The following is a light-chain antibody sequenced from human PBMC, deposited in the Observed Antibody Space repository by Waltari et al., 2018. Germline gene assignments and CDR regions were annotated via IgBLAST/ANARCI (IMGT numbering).Light chain of an antibody. V-gene: IGKV1-5*03. J-gene: IGKJ1*01. CDR1: QSIATW. Sequence: DIQMTQSPSTLSASVGDRVTITCRASQSIATWLAWYQQKPGKAPKVLISKASTLESGVPSRFSGSGSGTEFTLTISSLQPDDFATYYCQHYYGVSWTFGQGTTVEIK. CDR3: QHYYGVSWT. CDR2: KAS.